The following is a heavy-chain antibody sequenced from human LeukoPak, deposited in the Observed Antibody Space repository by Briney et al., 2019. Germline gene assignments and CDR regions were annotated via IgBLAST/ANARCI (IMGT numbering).Heavy chain of an antibody. CDR2: IKEDGSDK. J-gene: IGHJ4*02. D-gene: IGHD3-16*02. CDR1: GFMFSTYW. CDR3: ARDHHFMMTFGGVIEYFDY. V-gene: IGHV3-7*01. Sequence: PGGSLRLSCAVSGFMFSTYWMTWVRQAPGKGLEWVANIKEDGSDKNYVDSVKGRFTISRDNAKNSLYLQMSSLRAEDTAVYYCARDHHFMMTFGGVIEYFDYWGQGTLVTVSS.